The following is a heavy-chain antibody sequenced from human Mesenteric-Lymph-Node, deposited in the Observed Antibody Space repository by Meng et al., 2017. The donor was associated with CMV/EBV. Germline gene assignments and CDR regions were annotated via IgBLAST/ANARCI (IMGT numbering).Heavy chain of an antibody. CDR3: ARAPTYSSGFQWFDP. J-gene: IGHJ5*02. CDR2: IIPILGIA. V-gene: IGHV1-69*02. CDR1: VGTFSSST. Sequence: SVGTFSSSTISWVRQAPGQGLEWMGRIIPILGIANYAQKFQGRVTITADKSTSTAYMELSSLRSEDTAVYYCARAPTYSSGFQWFDPWGQGTLVTVSS. D-gene: IGHD6-19*01.